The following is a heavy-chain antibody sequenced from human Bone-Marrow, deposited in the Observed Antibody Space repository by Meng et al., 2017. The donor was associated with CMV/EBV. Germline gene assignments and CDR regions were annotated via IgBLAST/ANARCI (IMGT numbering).Heavy chain of an antibody. Sequence: ASVKVSCKASGYTFTGYYMHWVRQAPGQGLEWMGIINPSGGSTSYAQKFQGRVTMTRDTSTSTVYMELSSLRSEDTAVYYCATTNRGGSGSYRDNGYYYYGMDVWGQGTTVTVSS. D-gene: IGHD3-10*01. CDR1: GYTFTGYY. J-gene: IGHJ6*02. CDR2: INPSGGST. V-gene: IGHV1-46*01. CDR3: ATTNRGGSGSYRDNGYYYYGMDV.